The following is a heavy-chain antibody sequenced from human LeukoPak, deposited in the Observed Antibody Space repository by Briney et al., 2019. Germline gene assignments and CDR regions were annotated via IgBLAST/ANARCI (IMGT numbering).Heavy chain of an antibody. J-gene: IGHJ4*02. CDR3: ARGEDYYDSSGFDY. CDR1: GFTFSSYA. V-gene: IGHV3-30-3*01. CDR2: ISYDGSNK. D-gene: IGHD3-22*01. Sequence: GRSLRLSCAASGFTFSSYAMHWVRQAPGKGLEWVAVISYDGSNKYYADSVKGRFTISRDNSKNTLYLQMNSLRAEDTAVYYCARGEDYYDSSGFDYWGQGTLVTVSS.